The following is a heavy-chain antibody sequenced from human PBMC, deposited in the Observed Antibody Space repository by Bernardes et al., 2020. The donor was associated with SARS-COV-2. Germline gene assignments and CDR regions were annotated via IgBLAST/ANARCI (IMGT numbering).Heavy chain of an antibody. V-gene: IGHV1-2*02. J-gene: IGHJ5*02. Sequence: ASVKVSCKASGYTFTGYYMHWVRQAPGQGLEWMGWINPNSGGTNYAQKFQGRVTMTRDTSISTAYMELSRLRSDDTAVYYCARAPTFYDFWGWFDPWGQGSLVTVSS. CDR2: INPNSGGT. CDR3: ARAPTFYDFWGWFDP. D-gene: IGHD3-3*01. CDR1: GYTFTGYY.